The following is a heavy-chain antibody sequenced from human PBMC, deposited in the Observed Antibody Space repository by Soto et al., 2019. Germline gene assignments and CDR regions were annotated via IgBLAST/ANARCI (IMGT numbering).Heavy chain of an antibody. Sequence: SETLSLTCTVSGGSISSSSYYWGWIRQPPGKGLEWIGSIYYSGSTYYNPSLKSRVTISVDTSKNQFSLKLSSVTAADTAVYYCASYGDYIGPLRNYWGQGTLVTVSS. CDR1: GGSISSSSYY. J-gene: IGHJ4*02. D-gene: IGHD4-17*01. V-gene: IGHV4-39*01. CDR3: ASYGDYIGPLRNY. CDR2: IYYSGST.